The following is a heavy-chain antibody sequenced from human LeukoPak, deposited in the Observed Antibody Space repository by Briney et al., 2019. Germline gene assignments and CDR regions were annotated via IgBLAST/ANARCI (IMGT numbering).Heavy chain of an antibody. Sequence: ASVKVSCKASGYTFTSYGISWVRQAPGQGLEWMGWISAYNGNTNYAQKLQGSVTMTPDTSTSTAYMELRSLRSDDTAVYYCARDRRGYSYGPRVTFDYWGQGTLVTVSS. CDR2: ISAYNGNT. CDR3: ARDRRGYSYGPRVTFDY. D-gene: IGHD5-18*01. CDR1: GYTFTSYG. J-gene: IGHJ4*02. V-gene: IGHV1-18*01.